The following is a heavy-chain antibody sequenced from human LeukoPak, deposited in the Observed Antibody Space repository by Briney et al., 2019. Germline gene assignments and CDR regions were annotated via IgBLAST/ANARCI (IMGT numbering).Heavy chain of an antibody. J-gene: IGHJ4*02. CDR2: VYPGDSDT. CDR3: ARRGLVLDY. Sequence: GESLKISWQVSGYNFISEWIAWVRQMPGKGLEWMGIVYPGDSDTRYSPSFQGQVTISADKSINTAYLQWSSLKASDTAIYYCARRGLVLDYWGQGTLVTVPS. V-gene: IGHV5-51*01. D-gene: IGHD3-10*01. CDR1: GYNFISEW.